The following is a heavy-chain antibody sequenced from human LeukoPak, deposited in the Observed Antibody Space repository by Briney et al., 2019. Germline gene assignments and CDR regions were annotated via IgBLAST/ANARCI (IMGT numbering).Heavy chain of an antibody. Sequence: PSETLSLTCTVSGGSISSSIYYWGWIRQPPGKGLEWIGSIYYSGSTYYNPSLKSRVTISVDTSKNQFSLKLSSVTAADTAVYYCARDYDSSGYTGHTFDIWGQGTMVTVSS. CDR2: IYYSGST. D-gene: IGHD3-22*01. J-gene: IGHJ3*02. V-gene: IGHV4-39*01. CDR3: ARDYDSSGYTGHTFDI. CDR1: GGSISSSIYY.